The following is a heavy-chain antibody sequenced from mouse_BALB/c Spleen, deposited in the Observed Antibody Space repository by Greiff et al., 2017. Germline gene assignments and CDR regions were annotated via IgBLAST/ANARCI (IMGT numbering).Heavy chain of an antibody. J-gene: IGHJ4*01. CDR3: TRGEGNYVGYAMDY. CDR1: GYTFTSYW. D-gene: IGHD2-1*01. V-gene: IGHV1-69*02. CDR2: IYPSDSYT. Sequence: QVQLQQPGAELVRPGASVKLSCKASGYTFTSYWINWVKQRPGQGLEWIGNIYPSDSYTNYNQKFKDKATLTVDKSSSTAYMQLSSPTSEDSAVYYCTRGEGNYVGYAMDYWGQGTSVTVSS.